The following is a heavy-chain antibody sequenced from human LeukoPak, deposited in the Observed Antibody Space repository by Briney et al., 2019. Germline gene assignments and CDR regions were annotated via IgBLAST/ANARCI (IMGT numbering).Heavy chain of an antibody. J-gene: IGHJ3*02. CDR2: ISAYNGNT. CDR1: GYTFTSYG. V-gene: IGHV1-18*01. CDR3: ARGGVDDSSGYYYFRNAFDI. Sequence: ASVKVSCKTSGYTFTSYGISWVRQAPGQGLEWMGWISAYNGNTNYAQKLQGRVTMTTDTSTSTAYMELRSLRSDDTAVYYCARGGVDDSSGYYYFRNAFDIWGQGTMVTVSS. D-gene: IGHD3-22*01.